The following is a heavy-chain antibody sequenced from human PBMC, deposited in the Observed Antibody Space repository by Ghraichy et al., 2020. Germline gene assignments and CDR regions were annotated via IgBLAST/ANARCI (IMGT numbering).Heavy chain of an antibody. CDR2: MNPNSGNT. J-gene: IGHJ5*02. CDR3: ARVGTYYDFWSAYRNPFDP. CDR1: GYTFTSYD. D-gene: IGHD3-3*01. Sequence: ASVKVSCKASGYTFTSYDINWGRQATGQGLEWMGWMNPNSGNTGYAQKFQGRVTMTRNTSISTAYMELSSLRSEDTAVYYCARVGTYYDFWSAYRNPFDPWGQGTLVTVSS. V-gene: IGHV1-8*01.